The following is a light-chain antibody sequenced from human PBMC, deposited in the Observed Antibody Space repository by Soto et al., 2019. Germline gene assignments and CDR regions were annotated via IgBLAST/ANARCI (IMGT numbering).Light chain of an antibody. CDR1: SSDVGSYNL. CDR3: CSFATSGTWV. J-gene: IGLJ3*02. CDR2: EGN. V-gene: IGLV2-23*01. Sequence: QSALTQPASVSGSPGQSITISGTGTSSDVGSYNLVSWYQQHPGKAPKLMISEGNKRPSGISNRFSGSKSGNTASLTISGLQAEDEADYYCCSFATSGTWVFGGGTKLTVL.